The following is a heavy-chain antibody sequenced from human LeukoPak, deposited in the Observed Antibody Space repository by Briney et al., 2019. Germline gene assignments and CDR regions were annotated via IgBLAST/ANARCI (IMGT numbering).Heavy chain of an antibody. CDR3: AKDGVLLWFGELFLVPYYFDY. J-gene: IGHJ4*02. Sequence: AGGSLRLSCAASGFTFSSYAMSWVRQAPGRGLEWVSAISGSGGSTYYADSVKGRFTISRDNSKNTLYLQMNSLRAEDTAVYYCAKDGVLLWFGELFLVPYYFDYWGQGTLVTVSS. D-gene: IGHD3-10*01. CDR1: GFTFSSYA. V-gene: IGHV3-23*01. CDR2: ISGSGGST.